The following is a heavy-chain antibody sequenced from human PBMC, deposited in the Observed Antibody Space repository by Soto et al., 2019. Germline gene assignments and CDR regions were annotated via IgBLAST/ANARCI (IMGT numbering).Heavy chain of an antibody. D-gene: IGHD2-21*01. Sequence: EVQLVESGGGLVKPGGSLRLSCAASGFTFSSYSMNWVRQAPGKGLEWVSSISSSSSYIYYADSVKGRFTISRDNAKNSLYLQMNSLRAEDTAVYYCSREVGGDDAFGIWGQGTMVTVSS. CDR3: SREVGGDDAFGI. CDR2: ISSSSSYI. J-gene: IGHJ3*02. V-gene: IGHV3-21*01. CDR1: GFTFSSYS.